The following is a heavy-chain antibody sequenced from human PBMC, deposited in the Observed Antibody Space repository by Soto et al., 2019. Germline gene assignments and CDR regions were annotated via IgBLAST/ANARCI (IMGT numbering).Heavy chain of an antibody. J-gene: IGHJ6*02. CDR1: GGSFSGYY. CDR2: INHSGST. V-gene: IGHV4-34*01. CDR3: ARVTGRYYDGMDI. Sequence: QVQLQQWGAGLLKPSETLSLTCAVYGGSFSGYYWSWIRQPPGQGLVWSGEINHSGSTKYNPPLKSRFTIPVDTSKNQFSLKLSSVTAEDTAVYYCARVTGRYYDGMDIWGQGTTVTVSS.